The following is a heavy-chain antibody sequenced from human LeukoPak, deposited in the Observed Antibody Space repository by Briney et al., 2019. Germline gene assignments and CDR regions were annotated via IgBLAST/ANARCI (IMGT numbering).Heavy chain of an antibody. Sequence: PSQTLSLTCTVSGGSINSGDYYWNWIRQPPGKGPEWIGYIYYSGSTYYNPSLKSRVTISVDTSKNQFSLKLSSVTAADTAVYYCASYDSSGYYTEIDYWGQGTLVTVSS. V-gene: IGHV4-30-4*01. D-gene: IGHD3-22*01. J-gene: IGHJ4*02. CDR2: IYYSGST. CDR1: GGSINSGDYY. CDR3: ASYDSSGYYTEIDY.